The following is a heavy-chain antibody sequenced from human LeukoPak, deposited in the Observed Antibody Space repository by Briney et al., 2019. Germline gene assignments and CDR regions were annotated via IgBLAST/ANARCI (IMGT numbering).Heavy chain of an antibody. CDR3: AKGGKGYSSSWYAYFDY. Sequence: GRSLRLSCAASGFTFSSYGMHWVRQAPGKGLEWVAVISYDGSNKYYADSVKGRFTISRDNSKNTLYLQMNGLRAEDTAVYYCAKGGKGYSSSWYAYFDYWGQGTLVTVSS. V-gene: IGHV3-30*18. J-gene: IGHJ4*02. CDR2: ISYDGSNK. CDR1: GFTFSSYG. D-gene: IGHD6-13*01.